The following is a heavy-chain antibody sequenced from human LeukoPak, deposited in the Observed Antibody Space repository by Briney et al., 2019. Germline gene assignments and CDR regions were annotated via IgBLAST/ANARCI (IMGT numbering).Heavy chain of an antibody. CDR2: IYTSGST. CDR1: GGSISSYY. Sequence: PSETLSLTCTVSGGSISSYYWSWIRQPAGKGLEWIGRIYTSGSTNYNPSLKSRVTISVDTSKNQFSLKLSSVTAADTAVYYCARGDSMRYRLLEYFDYWGQGTLVTVSS. J-gene: IGHJ4*02. D-gene: IGHD3-22*01. V-gene: IGHV4-4*07. CDR3: ARGDSMRYRLLEYFDY.